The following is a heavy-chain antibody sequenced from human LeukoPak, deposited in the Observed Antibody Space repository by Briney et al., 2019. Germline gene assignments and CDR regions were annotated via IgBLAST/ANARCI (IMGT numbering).Heavy chain of an antibody. CDR2: IDGPSDSI. CDR1: GFTFSRYA. J-gene: IGHJ4*02. D-gene: IGHD3-16*01. Sequence: GGSLRLSCAASGFTFSRYAMEWVRQAPGKGREWVASIDGPSDSIYYANSVKGRFTISRDDAKNSVFLQMDSLRAEDTAIYYCARLVCTTIPCYGKFYFDYWGQGTLVPVSS. CDR3: ARLVCTTIPCYGKFYFDY. V-gene: IGHV3-21*06.